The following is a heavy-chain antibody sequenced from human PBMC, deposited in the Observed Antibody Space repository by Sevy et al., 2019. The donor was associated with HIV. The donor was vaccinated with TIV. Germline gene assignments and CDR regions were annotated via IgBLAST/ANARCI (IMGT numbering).Heavy chain of an antibody. CDR3: ARDGDAGYCSSTSCPEAFDI. Sequence: GGSLRLSCAASGFTFSSYWMHWVRQAPGKGLVWVSRINSDGSSTSYADSVKGRFTISRDNAKNTLYLQMNSLRAEDTAGYYCARDGDAGYCSSTSCPEAFDIWGQGTMVTVSS. CDR2: INSDGSST. CDR1: GFTFSSYW. V-gene: IGHV3-74*01. D-gene: IGHD2-2*01. J-gene: IGHJ3*02.